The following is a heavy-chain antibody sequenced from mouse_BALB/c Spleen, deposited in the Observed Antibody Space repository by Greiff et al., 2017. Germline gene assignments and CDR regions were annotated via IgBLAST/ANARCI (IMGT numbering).Heavy chain of an antibody. J-gene: IGHJ4*01. CDR2: ISCYNGAT. D-gene: IGHD3-3*01. Sequence: LVKTGASVKISCKASGYSFTGYYMHWVKQSHGKSLEWIGYISCYNGATSYNQKFKGKATFTVDTSSSTAYMQFNSLTSEDSAVYYCARGGGTGYYAMDYWGQGTSVTVSS. CDR1: GYSFTGYY. V-gene: IGHV1S34*01. CDR3: ARGGGTGYYAMDY.